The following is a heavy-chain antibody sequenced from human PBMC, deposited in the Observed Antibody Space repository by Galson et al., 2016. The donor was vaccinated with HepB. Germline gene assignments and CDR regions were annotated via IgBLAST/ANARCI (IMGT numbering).Heavy chain of an antibody. CDR1: GYTFSSYG. J-gene: IGHJ6*02. Sequence: SLKLSCKASGYTFSSYGISWVRQAPGQGLEWMGFISVYNSNIYYAEKVHGRVTMTADTSTSTAYMEMRSLRSDDKAVYSCARALLDNHRNDYYYYGMDVWGQGSTVTVSS. CDR3: ARALLDNHRNDYYYYGMDV. CDR2: ISVYNSNI. D-gene: IGHD1-14*01. V-gene: IGHV1-18*01.